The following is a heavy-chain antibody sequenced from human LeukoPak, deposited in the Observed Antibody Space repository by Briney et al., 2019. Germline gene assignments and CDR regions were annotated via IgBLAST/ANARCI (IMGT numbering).Heavy chain of an antibody. V-gene: IGHV3-74*01. J-gene: IGHJ4*02. CDR3: ARIAAAGSY. Sequence: PGGSLRLSCAASGFTFSSHWMHWVRQAPGKGLVWVTRISSDGSSTRYADSVKGRFTISRDNAKNSLYLQMNSLRAEDTAVYYCARIAAAGSYWGQGTLVTVSS. CDR2: ISSDGSST. D-gene: IGHD6-13*01. CDR1: GFTFSSHW.